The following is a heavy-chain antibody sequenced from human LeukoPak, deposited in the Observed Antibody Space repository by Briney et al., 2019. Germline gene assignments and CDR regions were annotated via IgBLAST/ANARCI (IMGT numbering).Heavy chain of an antibody. D-gene: IGHD3-16*01. CDR3: ARDFLHLGG. Sequence: GGSLRLSCAASGFTFSSYWMHWVRQAPGKGLVRVSRINTDGSNTNYADSVKGRFTISRDNAKNTLYLQMSSLRAEDTAVYYCARDFLHLGGWGQGTMVTVSS. CDR2: INTDGSNT. V-gene: IGHV3-74*01. CDR1: GFTFSSYW. J-gene: IGHJ3*01.